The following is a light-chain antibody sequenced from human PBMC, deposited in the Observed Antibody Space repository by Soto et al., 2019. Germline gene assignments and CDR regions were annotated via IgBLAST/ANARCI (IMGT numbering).Light chain of an antibody. J-gene: IGKJ5*01. Sequence: DIQMTQSPSSLSASLGDRVTITCRASQSISSYLNWYQQKPGKAPKLLIYAASSLQSGVPSRFSGSGSGTDFTLTISSLQPEDFATYYCQQSYSTLLTFGGGTRLEIK. CDR1: QSISSY. CDR2: AAS. CDR3: QQSYSTLLT. V-gene: IGKV1-39*01.